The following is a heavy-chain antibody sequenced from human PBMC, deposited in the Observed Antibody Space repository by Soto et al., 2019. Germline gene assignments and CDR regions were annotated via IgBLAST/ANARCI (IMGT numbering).Heavy chain of an antibody. CDR1: GYSFTTYW. J-gene: IGHJ6*02. Sequence: GESLKISCKGSGYSFTTYWIGWVRQMPGKGLECMGIIYPGDSDTRYSPSFQGQVTISADKSISTAYLQWSSLKASDTAMYYCARTAAAGKYYYGMDVWGQGTTVTVSS. CDR3: ARTAAAGKYYYGMDV. V-gene: IGHV5-51*01. D-gene: IGHD6-13*01. CDR2: IYPGDSDT.